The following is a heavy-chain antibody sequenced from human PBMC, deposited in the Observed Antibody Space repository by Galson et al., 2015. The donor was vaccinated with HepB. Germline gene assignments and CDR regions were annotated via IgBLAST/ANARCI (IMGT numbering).Heavy chain of an antibody. D-gene: IGHD6-19*01. Sequence: TLSLTCTVSGGSISSGSYYWSWVRQPAGKGLEWIGRIFTSGSTEYNPSLKSRVIMSVDTSKNQFSLKLSSVTAADTAVYYCARGGSGGDYWGQGTLVTVSS. CDR2: IFTSGST. J-gene: IGHJ4*02. CDR1: GGSISSGSYY. V-gene: IGHV4-61*02. CDR3: ARGGSGGDY.